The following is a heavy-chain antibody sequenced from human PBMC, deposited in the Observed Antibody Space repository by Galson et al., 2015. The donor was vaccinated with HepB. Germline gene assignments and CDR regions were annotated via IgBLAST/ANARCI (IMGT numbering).Heavy chain of an antibody. CDR1: GFTFSNYG. D-gene: IGHD5-12*01. J-gene: IGHJ4*02. CDR3: AKDLERHNLGYVFDY. V-gene: IGHV3-30*18. Sequence: SLRLSCAASGFTFSNYGMHWVRQAPGKGLEWVAVIFYDGSNKYYVDSVKGRFTISRDNSKNTLYLQMNSLRAEDTAVFYCAKDLERHNLGYVFDYWGQGTLVTVSS. CDR2: IFYDGSNK.